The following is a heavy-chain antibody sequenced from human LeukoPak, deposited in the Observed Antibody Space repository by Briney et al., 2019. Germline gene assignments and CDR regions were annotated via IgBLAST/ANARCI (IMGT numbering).Heavy chain of an antibody. CDR2: IYTSGST. J-gene: IGHJ3*02. Sequence: PSETLSLTCTVSGGSISNYYWSWIRQPAGKGLEWIGRIYTSGSTNYNPSLKSRVTMSVDTSKNQFSLKLSSVTAADTAVYYCARKSIEVGFNAFDIWGQGTMVTVSS. CDR1: GGSISNYY. CDR3: ARKSIEVGFNAFDI. V-gene: IGHV4-4*07. D-gene: IGHD2-15*01.